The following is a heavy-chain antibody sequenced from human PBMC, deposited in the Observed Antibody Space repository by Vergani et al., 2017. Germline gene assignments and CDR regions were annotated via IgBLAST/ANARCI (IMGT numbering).Heavy chain of an antibody. Sequence: EVQLVESGGGLVQPGGSLRLSCAASGFTFSSYWMSWVRQAPGKGLEWVANIKQDGSEKYYVDSVKGRFTISRDNAKNSLYLQMNSLRAEDTALYYWAKGVGECTDFEDDYWGQGTLVTVSS. CDR3: AKGVGECTDFEDDY. D-gene: IGHD3-16*01. CDR2: IKQDGSEK. V-gene: IGHV3-7*03. J-gene: IGHJ4*02. CDR1: GFTFSSYW.